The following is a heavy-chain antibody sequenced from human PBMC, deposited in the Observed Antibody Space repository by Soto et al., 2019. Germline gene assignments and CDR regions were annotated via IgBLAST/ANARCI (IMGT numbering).Heavy chain of an antibody. Sequence: CLRLSCTASGFTVSDYSVNWVRQAPGKGLEWISYISSSGDLLLYADPVKGRFTIARDIAKNSLYLQMDSLRDEDSAVYYCATWAIAVGGEGFWGQGTLVTVSS. D-gene: IGHD2-21*01. CDR2: ISSSGDLL. CDR3: ATWAIAVGGEGF. V-gene: IGHV3-48*02. J-gene: IGHJ4*02. CDR1: GFTVSDYS.